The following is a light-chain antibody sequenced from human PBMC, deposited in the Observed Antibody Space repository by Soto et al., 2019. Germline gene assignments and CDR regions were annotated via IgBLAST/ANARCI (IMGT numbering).Light chain of an antibody. V-gene: IGKV3-20*01. Sequence: IVWTLNARNLALSPRERATLSCRASQSVSNNYLAWYQQKPGQAPRLLIYGASSRATGIPDRFSGSGSGTDFTLTISRLEPEDFALYYCQHSGGSPITFAQGTRLEIK. J-gene: IGKJ5*01. CDR2: GAS. CDR1: QSVSNNY. CDR3: QHSGGSPIT.